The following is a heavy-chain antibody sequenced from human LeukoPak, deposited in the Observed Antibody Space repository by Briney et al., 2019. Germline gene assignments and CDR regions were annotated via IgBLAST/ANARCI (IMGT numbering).Heavy chain of an antibody. J-gene: IGHJ6*02. V-gene: IGHV3-7*01. D-gene: IGHD3-22*01. CDR2: IKQDGSEK. CDR1: GLTFSNYW. CDR3: ARSETTYYYDSSVYFYYYYGMDV. Sequence: GGSLRLSCAASGLTFSNYWMTWVRQAPGKELEWVANIKQDGSEKYYVDSVKGRFTISRDNAKNSLYLQMNSLRAEDTAVYYCARSETTYYYDSSVYFYYYYGMDVWGQGTTVTVSS.